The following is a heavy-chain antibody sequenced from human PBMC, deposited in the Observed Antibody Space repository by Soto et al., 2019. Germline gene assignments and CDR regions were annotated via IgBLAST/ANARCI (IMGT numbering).Heavy chain of an antibody. J-gene: IGHJ4*02. CDR2: ISYGGNNK. Sequence: QVQLVESGGGVVQPGRSLRLSCAASGFTFSSYGMHWVRQAPGKGLEWVAVISYGGNNKYYADSGKGRFTISRDNSKNTLYLQMNTRRAEDTAVYYCAKDGKFYGDYAGFDCWGQGTLVTVSS. V-gene: IGHV3-30*18. D-gene: IGHD4-17*01. CDR3: AKDGKFYGDYAGFDC. CDR1: GFTFSSYG.